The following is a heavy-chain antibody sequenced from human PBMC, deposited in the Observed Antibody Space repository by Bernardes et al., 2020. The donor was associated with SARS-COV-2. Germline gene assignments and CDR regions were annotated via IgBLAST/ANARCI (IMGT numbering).Heavy chain of an antibody. CDR1: GASIITHY. J-gene: IGHJ6*02. Sequence: SETLSPTCPVSGASIITHYSTWVRQLPGNVLEWIGYIHYSGSTNYNPSLKSRVTISVDTSNYQFSLILNSVTAADTAAYYCAEDRDPWGSGMDVWGRRTTVIVSS. CDR3: AEDRDPWGSGMDV. CDR2: IHYSGST. V-gene: IGHV4-59*11. D-gene: IGHD7-27*01.